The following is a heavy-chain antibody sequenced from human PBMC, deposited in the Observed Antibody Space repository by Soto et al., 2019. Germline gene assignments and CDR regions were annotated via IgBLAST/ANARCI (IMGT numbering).Heavy chain of an antibody. Sequence: SETLSLTCAVSGGSISSGGYSWSWIRQPPGKGLEWIGYIYHSGSTYYNPSLKSRVTISVDRSKNQFSLKLSTVTAADTAVYHCARGGTMVRGVINGMDVWGQGTTVTVSS. CDR2: IYHSGST. V-gene: IGHV4-30-2*01. CDR1: GGSISSGGYS. J-gene: IGHJ6*02. D-gene: IGHD3-10*01. CDR3: ARGGTMVRGVINGMDV.